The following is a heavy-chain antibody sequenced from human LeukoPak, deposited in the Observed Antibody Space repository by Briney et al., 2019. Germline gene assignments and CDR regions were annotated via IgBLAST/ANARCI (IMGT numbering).Heavy chain of an antibody. J-gene: IGHJ4*02. CDR3: AKENWVYNWKYDSSGSGINY. CDR2: ISGGGGST. D-gene: IGHD3-22*01. Sequence: GGSLRLSCAASGFTFSSYGMSWVRQAPGKGLEWVSAISGGGGSTYYADSVKGRFSISRDNSDNTLYLQMNSLRGEDTAIYYCAKENWVYNWKYDSSGSGINYWGQGILVTVSS. CDR1: GFTFSSYG. V-gene: IGHV3-23*01.